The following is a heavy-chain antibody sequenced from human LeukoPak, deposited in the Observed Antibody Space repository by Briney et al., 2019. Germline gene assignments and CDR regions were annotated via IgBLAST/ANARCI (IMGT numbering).Heavy chain of an antibody. Sequence: ASVKVSCKASGYTFTSYDINWVRQATGQGLEWMGWMNPNSGNTGYAQKFQGRVTMTRNTSISTAYMELSSLRSEDTAVYYCARLPGYSSSWYRYYYYYGMDVWGQGTTVTVSS. J-gene: IGHJ6*02. D-gene: IGHD6-13*01. CDR3: ARLPGYSSSWYRYYYYYGMDV. CDR1: GYTFTSYD. CDR2: MNPNSGNT. V-gene: IGHV1-8*01.